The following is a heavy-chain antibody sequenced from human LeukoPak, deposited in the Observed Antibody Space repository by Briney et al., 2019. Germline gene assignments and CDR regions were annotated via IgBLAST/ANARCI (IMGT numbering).Heavy chain of an antibody. D-gene: IGHD6-13*01. J-gene: IGHJ5*02. V-gene: IGHV3-53*01. CDR1: GFTVSNNY. CDR2: IYSGGNT. Sequence: GGSLRLSCAASGFTVSNNYMSWVRQAPGKGLEWVSVIYSGGNTYYADSVKSRFTISRDNSKNTLYLQMNSLRAEDTAMYYCAREGSREIDPWGQGTLVTVSS. CDR3: AREGSREIDP.